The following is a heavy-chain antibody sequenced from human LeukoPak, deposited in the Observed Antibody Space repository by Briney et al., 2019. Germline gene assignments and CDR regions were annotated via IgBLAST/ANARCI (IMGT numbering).Heavy chain of an antibody. V-gene: IGHV3-74*01. J-gene: IGHJ4*02. Sequence: RPGGSLRLSCAASGLTFSSHWMHWVRQAPGKGLVWVSRITNDGSSTTYADSVKGRFTISRDNAKNSLYLQMNSLRAEDTAVYYCAREYSSSSGRSFDYWGQGTLVTVSS. CDR1: GLTFSSHW. D-gene: IGHD6-6*01. CDR2: ITNDGSST. CDR3: AREYSSSSGRSFDY.